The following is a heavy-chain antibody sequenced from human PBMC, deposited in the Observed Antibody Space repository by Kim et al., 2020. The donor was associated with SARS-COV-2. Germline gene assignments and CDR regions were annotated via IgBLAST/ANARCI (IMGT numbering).Heavy chain of an antibody. J-gene: IGHJ4*01. CDR1: GGSVISGGHY. CDR2: IFYSGST. V-gene: IGHV4-31*03. CDR3: ARFTYDSRGFYSYFAY. Sequence: SETLSLTCTVSGGSVISGGHYWSWIRQHPGKGLEWIGHIFYSGSTYYNPSLRGRLSISVDTSTNQFSLNLSSLTAADTAIYYCARFTYDSRGFYSYFAY. D-gene: IGHD3-22*01.